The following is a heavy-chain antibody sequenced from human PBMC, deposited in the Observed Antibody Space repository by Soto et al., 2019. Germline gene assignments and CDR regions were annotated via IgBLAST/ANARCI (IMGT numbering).Heavy chain of an antibody. Sequence: PGVSLRLSCAASGFTVISNYMSWVRQAPGKGLEWVSFIYSNGSTYYADSVKGRFSISRDNSNNMVYLQMDSLRAEDTAVYYCARGGQVRGGLDVWGQGTTVTVS. J-gene: IGHJ6*02. CDR1: GFTVISNY. CDR2: IYSNGST. CDR3: ARGGQVRGGLDV. V-gene: IGHV3-53*01. D-gene: IGHD2-15*01.